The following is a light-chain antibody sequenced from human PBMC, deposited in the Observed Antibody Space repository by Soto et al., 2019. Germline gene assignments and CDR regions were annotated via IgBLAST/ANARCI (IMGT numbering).Light chain of an antibody. V-gene: IGLV2-8*01. CDR2: EVF. Sequence: QSALTQPPSASGSPGQSVTISCTGTSNDIGAYNYVSWYQQHPGKAPKLLIYEVFRRPSGVPDRFSGSRSGNPASLTVSGLQPEDEADYYCSSYAGRETGVFGTGTKVTVL. CDR3: SSYAGRETGV. J-gene: IGLJ1*01. CDR1: SNDIGAYNY.